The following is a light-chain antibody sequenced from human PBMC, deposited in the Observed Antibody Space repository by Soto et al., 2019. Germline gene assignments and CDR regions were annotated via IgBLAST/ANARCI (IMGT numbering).Light chain of an antibody. CDR2: DVS. J-gene: IGLJ1*01. Sequence: QSVLTQPASVSGSPGQSITISCTGTSSDVGGYNYVSWYQQHPGKAPKLMIYDVSNRPSGVSNRFSGSKSGNTASLTIPGLQAEDEADYYCSSYTSSSTLVFGTGTQLTVL. V-gene: IGLV2-14*01. CDR1: SSDVGGYNY. CDR3: SSYTSSSTLV.